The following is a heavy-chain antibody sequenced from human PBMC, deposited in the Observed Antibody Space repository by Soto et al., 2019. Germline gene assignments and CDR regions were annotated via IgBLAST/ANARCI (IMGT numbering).Heavy chain of an antibody. CDR3: ARDSGSYMYVSD. J-gene: IGHJ4*02. V-gene: IGHV3-21*04. Sequence: GGSLRLSCAASGFTFSSYSMNWVRQAPGKGLEWVSSISSSSSYIYYAVSVKGRFTISRDNSKNTVYLQMNSLRAEDTAVYYCARDSGSYMYVSDWGQGTLVTVSS. CDR1: GFTFSSYS. D-gene: IGHD1-26*01. CDR2: ISSSSSYI.